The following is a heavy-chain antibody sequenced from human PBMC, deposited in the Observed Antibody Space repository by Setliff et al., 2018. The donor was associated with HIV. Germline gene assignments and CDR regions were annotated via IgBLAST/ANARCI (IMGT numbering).Heavy chain of an antibody. V-gene: IGHV4-61*02. CDR1: GASISSGNYY. CDR3: ARDQADVYNYLLSGAFDF. J-gene: IGHJ3*01. CDR2: IYTSGST. D-gene: IGHD3-10*01. Sequence: KPSETLSLTCTVSGASISSGNYYWSWIRQPAGKGLEWIGRIYTSGSTNYNPSLKSRVTISLDTSKNQFSLKLSSVTAADTAVYYCARDQADVYNYLLSGAFDFWGQGAMVTVS.